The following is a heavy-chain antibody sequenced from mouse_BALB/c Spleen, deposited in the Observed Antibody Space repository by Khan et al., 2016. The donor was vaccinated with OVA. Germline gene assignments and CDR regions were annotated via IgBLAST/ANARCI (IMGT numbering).Heavy chain of an antibody. Sequence: EVQLVESGPGLVKPSQSLSLTCTVTGYSITSDYAWDWIRQFPGNKLEWMGYISYGGSTSYNPSLKSRISITRDTSKNQFFLQLNSVTTEDTATYSCARKNYYGYAMDYWGQGTSVTVSS. CDR2: ISYGGST. D-gene: IGHD1-1*01. CDR1: GYSITSDYA. J-gene: IGHJ4*01. V-gene: IGHV3-2*02. CDR3: ARKNYYGYAMDY.